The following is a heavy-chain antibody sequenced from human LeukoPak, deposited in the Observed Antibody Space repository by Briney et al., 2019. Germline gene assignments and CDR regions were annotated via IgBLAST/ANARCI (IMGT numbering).Heavy chain of an antibody. D-gene: IGHD1-14*01. V-gene: IGHV4-39*07. CDR3: ARGRDRYYYYMDA. CDR2: IHYSGST. CDR1: GDSIRSSTYY. Sequence: SETLSLTCTVSGDSIRSSTYYWGWIRQPPGKGLEWIGSIHYSGSTYNNPSLKSRVTISVDTSKNQFSLKLSSVTAADTAVYYCARGRDRYYYYMDAWGKGTTVTVSS. J-gene: IGHJ6*03.